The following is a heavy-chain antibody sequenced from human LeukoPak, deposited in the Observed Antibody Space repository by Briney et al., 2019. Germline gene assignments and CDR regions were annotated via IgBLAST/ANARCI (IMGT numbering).Heavy chain of an antibody. CDR1: GFTFDDYA. CDR3: AKGYCSSTSCRFDY. V-gene: IGHV3-9*03. Sequence: GRSLRLSCAASGFTFDDYAMHWVRQAPGKGLEWVSGISWNSGNIGYADSVKGRFTISRDNAKNSLYLQMNSLRAEDMALYYCAKGYCSSTSCRFDYWGQGALVTVSS. D-gene: IGHD2-2*01. J-gene: IGHJ4*02. CDR2: ISWNSGNI.